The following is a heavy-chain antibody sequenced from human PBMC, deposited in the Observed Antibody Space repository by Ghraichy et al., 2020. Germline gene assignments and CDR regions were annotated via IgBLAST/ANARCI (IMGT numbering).Heavy chain of an antibody. CDR1: GYSFTGYN. J-gene: IGHJ5*02. CDR3: ARELRFLECCNWFDP. V-gene: IGHV1-2*02. Sequence: ASVKVSCKASGYSFTGYNIHWVRQAPGQGLEWMGWISPNNGGTNYAQKFQGRVTMTRDTSINTAYMELTWLRSDDTAVYYCARELRFLECCNWFDPWGQGTLVTVSS. CDR2: ISPNNGGT. D-gene: IGHD3-3*01.